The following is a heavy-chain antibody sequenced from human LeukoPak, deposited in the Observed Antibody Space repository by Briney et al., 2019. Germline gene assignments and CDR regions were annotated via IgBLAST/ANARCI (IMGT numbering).Heavy chain of an antibody. CDR3: ARVNPETYDFWSGDYYYYMDV. J-gene: IGHJ6*03. CDR2: IIPIFCAA. Sequence: ASVKVSCKASRGTFSSYAISWVRQAPGQRLEWMGGIIPIFCAANYAQKFQGRVTITTDESTSTAYMELSRLRSEDTAVYYCARVNPETYDFWSGDYYYYMDVCGKGTTVTVSS. D-gene: IGHD3-3*01. V-gene: IGHV1-69*05. CDR1: RGTFSSYA.